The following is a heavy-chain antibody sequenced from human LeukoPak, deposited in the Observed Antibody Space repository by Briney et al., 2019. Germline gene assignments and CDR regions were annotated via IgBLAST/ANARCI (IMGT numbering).Heavy chain of an antibody. CDR2: IYTSGST. Sequence: PSETLSLTCTVSGGSISSGSYYWSWIRQPAGKGLEWIGRIYTSGSTNYNPSLKSRVTISVDTSKNQFSLKLSSVTAADTAVYYCAREGCSGGSCYYGGYYYYYYMDVWGKGTTVTVSS. CDR3: AREGCSGGSCYYGGYYYYYYMDV. J-gene: IGHJ6*03. V-gene: IGHV4-61*02. D-gene: IGHD2-15*01. CDR1: GGSISSGSYY.